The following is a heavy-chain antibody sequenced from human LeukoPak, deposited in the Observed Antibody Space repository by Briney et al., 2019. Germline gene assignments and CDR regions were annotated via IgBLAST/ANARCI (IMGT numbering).Heavy chain of an antibody. CDR3: ARDIGGGYYYDIQVY. Sequence: PGGSLRLSCAASGFTFSSYSMNWVRQAPGKGLEWVSYISSSSSTIYYADSVKGRFTISRDNAKNSLYLQMNSLRAEDTAVYYCARDIGGGYYYDIQVYWGQGTLVTVSS. J-gene: IGHJ4*02. V-gene: IGHV3-48*01. CDR1: GFTFSSYS. D-gene: IGHD3-22*01. CDR2: ISSSSSTI.